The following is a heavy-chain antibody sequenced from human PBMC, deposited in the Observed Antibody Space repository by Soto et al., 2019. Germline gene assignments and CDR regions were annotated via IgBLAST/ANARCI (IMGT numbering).Heavy chain of an antibody. CDR1: GLTFSRYA. CDR2: ISSGGGST. D-gene: IGHD3-22*01. J-gene: IGHJ2*01. V-gene: IGHV3-23*01. Sequence: EVQLLESGGGLVQPGGSLRLSCVASGLTFSRYAMNWVRQAPGKGLEWVSGISSGGGSTYYADSVKGRFTVSRDKSKNTLFLQMNSLRAEDTALYYCAKNPPAPYQYHITGYQWYFDLWGRGTLVTASS. CDR3: AKNPPAPYQYHITGYQWYFDL.